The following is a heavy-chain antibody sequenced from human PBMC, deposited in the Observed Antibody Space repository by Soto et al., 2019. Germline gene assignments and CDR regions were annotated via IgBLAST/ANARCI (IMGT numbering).Heavy chain of an antibody. J-gene: IGHJ4*02. Sequence: SETLSLTCTVSGASVTGFYWSWIRQPPGKGLEWIGYVFHSGSSNYNPSLKSRVTISVDTSKNQFSLKLSSVTAADTAVYYCARARKGGYYDSSGQFDYWGQGTLVTVSS. CDR3: ARARKGGYYDSSGQFDY. V-gene: IGHV4-59*02. D-gene: IGHD3-22*01. CDR2: VFHSGSS. CDR1: GASVTGFY.